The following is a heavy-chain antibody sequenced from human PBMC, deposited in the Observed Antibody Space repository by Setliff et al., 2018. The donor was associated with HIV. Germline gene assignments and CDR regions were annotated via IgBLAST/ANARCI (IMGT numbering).Heavy chain of an antibody. D-gene: IGHD5-12*01. CDR1: GNTFTSYD. V-gene: IGHV1-18*01. CDR3: ARSEGQWLRPEGALCDY. CDR2: MSTYNGNT. J-gene: IGHJ4*02. Sequence: GASVKVSCKASGNTFTSYDISWVRQAPGQGLEWMGWMSTYNGNTNYAQKVQGRVTMTTDTSTSTAYMELRSLRSDDTAVYYCARSEGQWLRPEGALCDYWGQGALVTVSS.